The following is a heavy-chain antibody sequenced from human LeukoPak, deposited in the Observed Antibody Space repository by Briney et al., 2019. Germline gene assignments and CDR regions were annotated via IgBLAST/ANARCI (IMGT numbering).Heavy chain of an antibody. CDR3: AKDVYGDYGGLDY. Sequence: GGSLRLSCAASGFPFSTYAMSWVRQAPGKGLEWVSSIRGSDGSTYYADSVKGRFAISKDNSKNTLSLQMNSLRAEDTAVYYCAKDVYGDYGGLDYWGQGTLVTVSS. V-gene: IGHV3-23*01. D-gene: IGHD4-17*01. CDR1: GFPFSTYA. CDR2: IRGSDGST. J-gene: IGHJ4*02.